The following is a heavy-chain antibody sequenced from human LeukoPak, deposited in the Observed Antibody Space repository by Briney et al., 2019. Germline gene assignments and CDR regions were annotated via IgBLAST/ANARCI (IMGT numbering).Heavy chain of an antibody. CDR1: GFTFSSYG. CDR3: ARDRLGGYCDY. J-gene: IGHJ4*02. CDR2: VWFDGSNK. D-gene: IGHD3-16*01. V-gene: IGHV3-33*01. Sequence: GRSLRLSCAASGFTFSSYGMHWVRQAPGKGLEWVAVVWFDGSNKYYADSVKGRFTISRDNSKNTLYLQMISLSAEDTAVYYCARDRLGGYCDYWGQGTLVTVSS.